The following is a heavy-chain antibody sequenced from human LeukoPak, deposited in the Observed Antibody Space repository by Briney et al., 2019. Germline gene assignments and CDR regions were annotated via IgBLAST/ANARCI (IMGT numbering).Heavy chain of an antibody. D-gene: IGHD3-10*01. CDR2: VYHSGSS. Sequence: SETLSLTCAVSGASFSGYYWSWIRQPPGKGLEWIGEVYHSGSSNYNPSLKSRVTISVDTSKDQFSLMLNSVTAADTAVYYCARERRVWFGEFSRSYYFDYWSQGTLVTVSS. CDR3: ARERRVWFGEFSRSYYFDY. V-gene: IGHV4-34*01. CDR1: GASFSGYY. J-gene: IGHJ4*02.